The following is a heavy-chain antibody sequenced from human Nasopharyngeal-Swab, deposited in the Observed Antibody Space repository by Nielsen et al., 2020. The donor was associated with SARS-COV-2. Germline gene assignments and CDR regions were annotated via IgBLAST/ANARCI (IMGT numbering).Heavy chain of an antibody. CDR1: GFTFSNYW. J-gene: IGHJ4*02. Sequence: GESLKISCAASGFTFSNYWLHWVRQVPGKGLGWVSRISADGSSTGYAESVRGRFTISRDNAKDTLYLQMNSLRVEDTAVYYCARGYSTSGTNWGQGTLVTVTS. D-gene: IGHD6-13*01. V-gene: IGHV3-74*01. CDR3: ARGYSTSGTN. CDR2: ISADGSST.